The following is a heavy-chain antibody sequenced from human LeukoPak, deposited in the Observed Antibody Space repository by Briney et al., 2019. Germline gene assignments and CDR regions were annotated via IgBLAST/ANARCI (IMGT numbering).Heavy chain of an antibody. CDR3: ARDVQIGSGNYGYDY. Sequence: PSETLSLTCTVSGYSISSGYYWTWIRQPAGKGLEWIGRICTSGNTNYNPSLKSRVTMSVDMSRNKISLKLTSVTAADTSVYYCARDVQIGSGNYGYDYWGQGILVTVSS. V-gene: IGHV4-4*07. CDR1: GYSISSGYY. CDR2: ICTSGNT. D-gene: IGHD3-10*01. J-gene: IGHJ4*02.